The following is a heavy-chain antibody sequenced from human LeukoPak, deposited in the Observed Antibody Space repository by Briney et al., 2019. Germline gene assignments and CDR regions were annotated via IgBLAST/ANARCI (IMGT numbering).Heavy chain of an antibody. Sequence: SETLSLTCTVSGGSISSGSYYWSWIRQPAGTGLEWIGRIYTSGSTNYNPSLKSRVTISVDTSKNQFSLKLSSVTAADTAVYYCAREGWGGYYDSSGYYWIDYWGQGTLVTVSS. CDR1: GGSISSGSYY. D-gene: IGHD3-22*01. V-gene: IGHV4-61*02. J-gene: IGHJ4*02. CDR2: IYTSGST. CDR3: AREGWGGYYDSSGYYWIDY.